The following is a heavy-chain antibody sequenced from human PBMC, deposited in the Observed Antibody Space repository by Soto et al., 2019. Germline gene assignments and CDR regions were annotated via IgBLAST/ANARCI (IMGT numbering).Heavy chain of an antibody. Sequence: ASVKVSCKASGYTFTSYGISWVRQAPGQGLEWMGWISAYNGNTNYAQKLQGRVTMTTDTSTSTAYMELRSLRSDDTAVYYCARDQEGDIVVVPAYYWGQGTLVTVSS. CDR2: ISAYNGNT. D-gene: IGHD2-2*01. CDR1: GYTFTSYG. CDR3: ARDQEGDIVVVPAYY. J-gene: IGHJ4*02. V-gene: IGHV1-18*01.